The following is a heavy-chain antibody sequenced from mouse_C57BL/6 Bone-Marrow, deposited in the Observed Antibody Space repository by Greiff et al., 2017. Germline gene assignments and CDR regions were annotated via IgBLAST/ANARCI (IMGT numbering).Heavy chain of an antibody. CDR3: ANHYYGLDY. CDR2: INPYNGGT. J-gene: IGHJ2*01. CDR1: GYTFTDYY. Sequence: EVQLQQSGPVLVKPGASVKMSCKASGYTFTDYYMNWVKQSHGKSLEWIGVINPYNGGTSYNQKFKGKATLTVAKSSSTAYMELNSLTSEDSAVYCCANHYYGLDYWGQGTTLTVSS. D-gene: IGHD1-2*01. V-gene: IGHV1-19*01.